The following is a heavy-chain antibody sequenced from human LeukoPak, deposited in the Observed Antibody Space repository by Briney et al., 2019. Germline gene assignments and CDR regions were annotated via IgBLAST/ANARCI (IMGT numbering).Heavy chain of an antibody. Sequence: PGGYLRLSCAASGFTFSSYSMNWVRQAPGKGLEWVSSISSSSSYIYYADPVKGRFTISRDNAKNSLYLQMNSLRAEDTAVYYCARGRLAVILEWLSTDYWGQGTLVTVSS. CDR3: ARGRLAVILEWLSTDY. CDR1: GFTFSSYS. CDR2: ISSSSSYI. D-gene: IGHD3-3*01. V-gene: IGHV3-21*01. J-gene: IGHJ4*02.